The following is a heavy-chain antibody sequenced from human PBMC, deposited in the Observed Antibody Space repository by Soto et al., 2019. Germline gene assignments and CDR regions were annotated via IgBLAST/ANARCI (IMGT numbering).Heavy chain of an antibody. CDR2: ISPASTYI. V-gene: IGHV3-21*04. CDR3: AADTGDIEVVPATT. J-gene: IGHJ4*02. D-gene: IGHD2-15*01. Sequence: GGSLRLSCTASGLNFEKCSFNWVRQPPGKGPEWLASISPASTYIRYADSVKGRFTISRVNARNSLSLQMMSLRADDTAMYYCAADTGDIEVVPATTWGQGTLVTVPQ. CDR1: GLNFEKCS.